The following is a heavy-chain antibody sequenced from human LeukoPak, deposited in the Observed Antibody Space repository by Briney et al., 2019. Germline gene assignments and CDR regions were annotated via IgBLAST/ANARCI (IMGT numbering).Heavy chain of an antibody. V-gene: IGHV4-59*01. CDR3: ARNIVGPRQVDY. CDR2: IYHSETT. J-gene: IGHJ4*02. CDR1: GGSISSYY. Sequence: SETLSLTCTVSGGSISSYYWSWIRQPPGKGLEWIGYIYHSETTNYNPSLKSRVTISVDTSKSQFSLKLSSVTAADTAIYYCARNIVGPRQVDYWGQGTLVTVSS. D-gene: IGHD1-26*01.